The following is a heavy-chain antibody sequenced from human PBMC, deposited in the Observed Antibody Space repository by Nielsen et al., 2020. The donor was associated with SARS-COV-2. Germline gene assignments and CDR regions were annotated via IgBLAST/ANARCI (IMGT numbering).Heavy chain of an antibody. D-gene: IGHD3-9*01. V-gene: IGHV3-23*01. CDR2: ISGSGGST. J-gene: IGHJ4*02. CDR3: AKDLVPILRYFDWLLDFDY. Sequence: LSLTCAASGFTFSSYAMSWVRQAPGKGLEWVSAISGSGGSTYYADSVKGRFTISRDNSKNTLYLQMNSLRAEDTAVYYCAKDLVPILRYFDWLLDFDYWGQGTLVTVSS. CDR1: GFTFSSYA.